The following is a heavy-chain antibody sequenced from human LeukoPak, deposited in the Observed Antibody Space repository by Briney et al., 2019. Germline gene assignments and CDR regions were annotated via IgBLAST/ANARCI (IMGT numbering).Heavy chain of an antibody. CDR3: AREYDYVWGSYRYTGESYFQH. Sequence: ASVKVSCKASGYTFTGYYMHWVRQAPGQGLEWMGRINPNSGGTNYAQKLQGRVTMTRDTSISTAYMELSRLRSDDTAVYYCAREYDYVWGSYRYTGESYFQHWGQGTLVTVSS. D-gene: IGHD3-16*02. CDR1: GYTFTGYY. J-gene: IGHJ1*01. CDR2: INPNSGGT. V-gene: IGHV1-2*06.